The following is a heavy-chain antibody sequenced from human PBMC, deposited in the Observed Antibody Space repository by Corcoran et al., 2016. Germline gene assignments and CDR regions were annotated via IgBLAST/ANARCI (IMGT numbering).Heavy chain of an antibody. D-gene: IGHD6-6*01. Sequence: QITLKESGPTLVKPTQTLTLTCTFSGFSLSTSGVGVGWIRQPPGKALEWLALIYWNDDKRYSPSLKSRLPITKDTSKNQVVLTMTNMDPVDTATYYCAHRISSSSYYYYYGMDVWGQGTTVTVSS. CDR3: AHRISSSSYYYYYGMDV. V-gene: IGHV2-5*01. J-gene: IGHJ6*02. CDR2: IYWNDDK. CDR1: GFSLSTSGVG.